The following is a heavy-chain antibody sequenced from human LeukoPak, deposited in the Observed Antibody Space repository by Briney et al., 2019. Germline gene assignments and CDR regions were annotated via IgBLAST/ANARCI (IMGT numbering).Heavy chain of an antibody. J-gene: IGHJ4*02. D-gene: IGHD3-16*01. Sequence: SETLSLTCTVSGGSISRYYWSWVRQPPGKGLEWVGYIYYRGSTNYNPDLKSRVTISVDTSKNQFSLKLSSVSAADTAVYYCAREYPPPRWGSPRRGYFDYWGQGTLVTVSS. CDR3: AREYPPPRWGSPRRGYFDY. CDR2: IYYRGST. V-gene: IGHV4-59*01. CDR1: GGSISRYY.